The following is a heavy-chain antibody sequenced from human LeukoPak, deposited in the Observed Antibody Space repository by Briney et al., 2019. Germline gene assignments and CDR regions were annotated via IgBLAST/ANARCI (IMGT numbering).Heavy chain of an antibody. V-gene: IGHV3-33*08. J-gene: IGHJ4*02. Sequence: PGGSLRLSCAASGFTFSRYGMHWVRQAPGKGLEWVAVIWYDGSNKYYADSVKGRFTISRDNSKNTLYLQMNSLRAEDTAVYYCARDLGPEYSSGWYCDYWGQGTLVTVSS. D-gene: IGHD6-19*01. CDR2: IWYDGSNK. CDR3: ARDLGPEYSSGWYCDY. CDR1: GFTFSRYG.